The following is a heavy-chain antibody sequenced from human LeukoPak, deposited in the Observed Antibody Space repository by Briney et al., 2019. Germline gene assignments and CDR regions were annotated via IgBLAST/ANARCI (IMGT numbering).Heavy chain of an antibody. CDR1: GFTFDDYA. J-gene: IGHJ4*02. CDR3: ARRAGDYSHPYDY. V-gene: IGHV3-9*01. CDR2: ISWNSGSI. D-gene: IGHD3-22*01. Sequence: GRSLRLSCAASGFTFDDYAMHWVRQAPGKGLEWVSGISWNSGSIGYADSVKGRFTISRDNSKNTLYLQMNSLRAEDTAVYYCARRAGDYSHPYDYWGQGILVTVSS.